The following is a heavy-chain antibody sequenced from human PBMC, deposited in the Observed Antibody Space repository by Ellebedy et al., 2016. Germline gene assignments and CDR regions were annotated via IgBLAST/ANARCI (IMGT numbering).Heavy chain of an antibody. V-gene: IGHV3-53*01. CDR2: GGGT. J-gene: IGHJ4*02. D-gene: IGHD3-10*01. CDR3: ARVGTYGVSYFFDL. Sequence: GGGTYYTNSVKGRFTISRDNSKNTLYLQMDSLGADDTAVYYCARVGTYGVSYFFDLWGQGTLVTVSS.